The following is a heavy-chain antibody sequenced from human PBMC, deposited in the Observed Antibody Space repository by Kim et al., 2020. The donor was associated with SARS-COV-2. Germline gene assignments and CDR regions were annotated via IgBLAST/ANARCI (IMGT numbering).Heavy chain of an antibody. J-gene: IGHJ6*02. Sequence: GESLKISCKGSGYRFTSYWIGWVRQMPGKGLEWMGIIYPGDSDTRYSPSFQGQVTISADKSISTAYLQWSSLKASDTAMYYCARQGVGAAAGTYYGMDVWGQGTTVTVSS. D-gene: IGHD6-13*01. CDR1: GYRFTSYW. CDR3: ARQGVGAAAGTYYGMDV. CDR2: IYPGDSDT. V-gene: IGHV5-51*01.